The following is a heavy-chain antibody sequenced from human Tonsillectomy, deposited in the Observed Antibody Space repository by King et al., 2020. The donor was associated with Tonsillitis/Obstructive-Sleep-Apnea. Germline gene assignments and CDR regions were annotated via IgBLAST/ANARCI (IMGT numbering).Heavy chain of an antibody. Sequence: VQLVESGGGVVQPGRSLRLSCAASGFTFSSYAMHWVRQAPGKGLEWVALISYDGSNKYYADSVKGRFTISRDNSKNTLYLQMNSLRAEDTAVYYCAREGEDYDLWSGPPGGDWGQGTLVTVSS. J-gene: IGHJ4*02. V-gene: IGHV3-30*04. D-gene: IGHD3-3*01. CDR3: AREGEDYDLWSGPPGGD. CDR2: ISYDGSNK. CDR1: GFTFSSYA.